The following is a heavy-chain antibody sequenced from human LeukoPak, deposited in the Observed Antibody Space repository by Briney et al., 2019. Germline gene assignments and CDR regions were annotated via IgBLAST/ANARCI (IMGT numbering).Heavy chain of an antibody. CDR3: ARNAYGTSSENYFDF. CDR1: GYTFTSYG. D-gene: IGHD6-6*01. Sequence: ASVKVSCKASGYTFTSYGIGWVRLVPGQGLEWMGWISAYTGDTNYAQSFQGRITMTTDTSTGTAYMELRSLKSDDTAVYYCARNAYGTSSENYFDFWGRGTLVTVSS. J-gene: IGHJ4*02. V-gene: IGHV1-18*01. CDR2: ISAYTGDT.